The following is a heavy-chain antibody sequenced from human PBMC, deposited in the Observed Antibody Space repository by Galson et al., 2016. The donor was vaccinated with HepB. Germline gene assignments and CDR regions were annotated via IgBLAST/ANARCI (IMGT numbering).Heavy chain of an antibody. Sequence: SLRLSCAASGFTFSTYAMDWVRQAPGKGPEWVSAINGNGGSTYYTDSVKGRFTISRDDSKNTLYLQMNSLRAEDTAGYSCARWAYQSGNYRALDYWGQGTLVTVSS. CDR1: GFTFSTYA. V-gene: IGHV3-23*01. D-gene: IGHD3-16*02. CDR2: INGNGGST. CDR3: ARWAYQSGNYRALDY. J-gene: IGHJ4*02.